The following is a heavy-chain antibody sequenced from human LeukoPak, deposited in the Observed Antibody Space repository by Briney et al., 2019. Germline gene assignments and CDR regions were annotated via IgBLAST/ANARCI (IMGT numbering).Heavy chain of an antibody. CDR1: GGSISGSSYY. D-gene: IGHD3-3*01. Sequence: SETLSLTCTVSGGSISGSSYYWGWIRQPPGKGLEWIGSIYYSGSTYYNPSLKSRVTISVDTSKNQFSLKLSSVTAADTAVYYCAMPGYYDFWSGYRGYYYYGMDVWGQGTTVTVSS. J-gene: IGHJ6*02. V-gene: IGHV4-39*01. CDR3: AMPGYYDFWSGYRGYYYYGMDV. CDR2: IYYSGST.